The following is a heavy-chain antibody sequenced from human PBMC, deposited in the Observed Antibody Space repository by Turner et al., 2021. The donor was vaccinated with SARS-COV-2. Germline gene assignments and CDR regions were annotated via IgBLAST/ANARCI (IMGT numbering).Heavy chain of an antibody. Sequence: QLQLQESGPGLVKPSATLSLSCTVSCGSISSSYYYWGWIRQPPGKGLEWIGSIYYSGSTYYNPSLKSRVTISVDTSKNQFSLKLNSVTAADTAVYYCARHGPTSTTKAFDPWGQGTLVTVSS. CDR2: IYYSGST. CDR1: CGSISSSYYY. D-gene: IGHD4-17*01. J-gene: IGHJ5*02. CDR3: ARHGPTSTTKAFDP. V-gene: IGHV4-39*01.